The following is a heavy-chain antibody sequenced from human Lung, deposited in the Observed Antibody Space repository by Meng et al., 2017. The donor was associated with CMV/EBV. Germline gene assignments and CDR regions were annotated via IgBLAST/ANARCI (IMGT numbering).Heavy chain of an antibody. V-gene: IGHV2-70*20. CDR1: GFSLSTSGMY. J-gene: IGHJ6*02. CDR2: IDWDDDK. CDR3: ARIPQAGSSWYPPYYYYYGMDV. Sequence: GPXLVXPTQTLTLTCTFSGFSLSTSGMYVSWVRQPPGKALEWLALIDWDDDKYYSTSLKTRLTISKDTSKNQVVLTMTNMDPVDTATYYCARIPQAGSSWYPPYYYYYGMDVWGQGTXVTVSS. D-gene: IGHD6-13*01.